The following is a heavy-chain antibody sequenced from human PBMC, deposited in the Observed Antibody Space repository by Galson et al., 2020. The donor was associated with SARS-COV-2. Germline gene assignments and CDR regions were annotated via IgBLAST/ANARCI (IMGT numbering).Heavy chain of an antibody. Sequence: ASETLSLTCTVSGGSISSGVYYWSWIRQHPGKGLEWIAYIYSSGSTYYNPSLKSRLTISVDTSKNQFSLILSSVTAADTAVYYCARDNHYDSSAYYSIDYWGQGTLVTVSS. D-gene: IGHD3-22*01. J-gene: IGHJ4*02. CDR2: IYSSGST. CDR3: ARDNHYDSSAYYSIDY. V-gene: IGHV4-31*03. CDR1: GGSISSGVYY.